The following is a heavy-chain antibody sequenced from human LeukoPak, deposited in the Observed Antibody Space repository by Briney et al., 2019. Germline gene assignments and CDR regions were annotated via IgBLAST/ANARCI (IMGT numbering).Heavy chain of an antibody. D-gene: IGHD7-27*01. J-gene: IGHJ4*02. V-gene: IGHV1-8*01. Sequence: ASVKVSCTASGYTFTSFDFNWVRQATGQGLEWMGWMKSNNGHTGYAQKSQGRVTMTRDTSISTAYMELSSLTFEDTAVYYCARGPPNWGMVGYWGQGTLVTVSS. CDR2: MKSNNGHT. CDR1: GYTFTSFD. CDR3: ARGPPNWGMVGY.